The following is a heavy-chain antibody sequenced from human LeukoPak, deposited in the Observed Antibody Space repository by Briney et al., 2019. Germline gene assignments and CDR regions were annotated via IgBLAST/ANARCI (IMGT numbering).Heavy chain of an antibody. CDR1: GYTFTGYY. J-gene: IGHJ4*02. V-gene: IGHV1-2*02. D-gene: IGHD7-27*01. Sequence: ASVKVSCKASGYTFTGYYMHWVRQAPGQGLEWMGWINPNSGGTNYAQKFQGRVTMTEDTSTDTAYMELSSLRSEDTAVYYCATAETGRGIDYWGQGTLVTVSS. CDR2: INPNSGGT. CDR3: ATAETGRGIDY.